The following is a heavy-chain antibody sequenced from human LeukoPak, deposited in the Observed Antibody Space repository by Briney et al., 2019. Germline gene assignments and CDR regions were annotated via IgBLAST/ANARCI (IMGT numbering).Heavy chain of an antibody. CDR3: TTVQGATWGDY. D-gene: IGHD5-12*01. J-gene: IGHJ4*02. CDR1: GFTFSNAW. CDR2: IKSKTDGGTT. V-gene: IGHV3-15*07. Sequence: GGSLRLSCAASGFTFSNAWMNWVRQAPGKGLEWVDRIKSKTDGGTTDYAAPVKGRFTISRDNSKNTLYLQMNSLKTEDTAVYYCTTVQGATWGDYWGQGTLVTVSS.